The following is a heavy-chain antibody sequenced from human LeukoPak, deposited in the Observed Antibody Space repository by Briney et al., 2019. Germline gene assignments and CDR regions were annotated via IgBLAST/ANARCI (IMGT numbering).Heavy chain of an antibody. CDR1: GYTLTELS. V-gene: IGHV1-24*01. Sequence: GASVKVSCKVSGYTLTELSMHWVRQAPGKGLEWMGGFDPKYGKTIYAQKFQGRVTMTEDTSTDTASMELSSLRSEDTAVYYCARDNSQGDSAWWFDPWGQGTLVTVSS. D-gene: IGHD1-26*01. CDR3: ARDNSQGDSAWWFDP. CDR2: FDPKYGKT. J-gene: IGHJ5*02.